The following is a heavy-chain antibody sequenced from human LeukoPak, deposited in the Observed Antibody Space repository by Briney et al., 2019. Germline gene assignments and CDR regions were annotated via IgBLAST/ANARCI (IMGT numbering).Heavy chain of an antibody. CDR2: ISSSSGHI. D-gene: IGHD1-26*01. J-gene: IGHJ4*02. Sequence: PGGSLRLSCAASGFTFGDYSMHWVRQAPGKGLEWVSFISSSSGHIYYADSVKGRFTISRENAKNSLYLQMNSLRAEDTALYYCARDSGSYNYYFDYWGQGTLVTVSS. CDR1: GFTFGDYS. V-gene: IGHV3-21*06. CDR3: ARDSGSYNYYFDY.